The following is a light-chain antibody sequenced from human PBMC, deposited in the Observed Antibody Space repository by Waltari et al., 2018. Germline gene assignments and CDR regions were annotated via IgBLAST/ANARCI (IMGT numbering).Light chain of an antibody. J-gene: IGLJ2*01. V-gene: IGLV2-11*01. CDR3: SSYAGNYVA. CDR1: RSDVGGYNF. CDR2: DVT. Sequence: QSALTQPRSVSGSPGQSVTISCTGTRSDVGGYNFVSWYQQHPGTAPKLIISDVTKRPAGFPDRFSCPKSGNTASRTISGLQAEDEADYYGSSYAGNYVAFGGGTKLTVL.